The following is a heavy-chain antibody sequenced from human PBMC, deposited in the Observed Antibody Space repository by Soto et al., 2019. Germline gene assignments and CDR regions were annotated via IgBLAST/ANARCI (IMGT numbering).Heavy chain of an antibody. V-gene: IGHV3-9*01. CDR1: GFTFRSYW. Sequence: GGSMRLSCATSGFTFRSYWMSWVRQAPGKGLEWVSGMSWNRGSIVYADSVKGRFTISRYNAKNSLYLQMNSLRPEDTALYYCAKDISLGELSAPDHWGQGTLVTVSS. J-gene: IGHJ4*02. CDR3: AKDISLGELSAPDH. D-gene: IGHD3-16*02. CDR2: MSWNRGSI.